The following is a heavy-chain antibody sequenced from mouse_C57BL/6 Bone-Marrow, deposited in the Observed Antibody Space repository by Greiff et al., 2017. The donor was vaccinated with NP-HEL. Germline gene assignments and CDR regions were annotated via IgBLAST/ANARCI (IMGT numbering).Heavy chain of an antibody. CDR3: ARLRLRRGYFDV. Sequence: VQLQQSGAELARPGASVKMSCKASGYTFTSYTMHWVKQRPGQGLEWIGYINPSSGYTKYNQKFKDKATLTADKSSSTAYMQLSSLTSEDSAVYYCARLRLRRGYFDVWGTGTTVTVSS. CDR1: GYTFTSYT. J-gene: IGHJ1*03. V-gene: IGHV1-4*01. CDR2: INPSSGYT. D-gene: IGHD1-1*01.